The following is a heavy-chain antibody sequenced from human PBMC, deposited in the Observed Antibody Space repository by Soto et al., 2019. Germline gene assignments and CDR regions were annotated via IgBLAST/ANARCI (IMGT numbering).Heavy chain of an antibody. V-gene: IGHV1-3*05. CDR1: GYTFTSYA. D-gene: IGHD1-26*01. CDR2: INAGNGNT. J-gene: IGHJ6*02. Sequence: QVQLVQSGAEEKKPGASVKVSCKASGYTFTSYAMHWVRQAPGQRLEWMGWINAGNGNTKYSQKFQGRVTITRDTSPSTAYMDLSSLRSEDTAVYYCARDKRQETWLLHYFYYGMDVWGQGTTVTVSS. CDR3: ARDKRQETWLLHYFYYGMDV.